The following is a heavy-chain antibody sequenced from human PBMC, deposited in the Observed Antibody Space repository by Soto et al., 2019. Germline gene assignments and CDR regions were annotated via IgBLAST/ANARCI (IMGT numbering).Heavy chain of an antibody. CDR2: ISWNSGSI. V-gene: IGHV3-9*01. CDR1: GFTFDDYA. Sequence: EVQLVESGGGLVQPGRSLRLSCAASGFTFDDYAMHWVRQAPGKGLEWVSGISWNSGSIGYADSVKGRFTISRDNAKNSLYLQMKSLRAEDTALYYCAKDFGYDLARAFDYWGQGTLVTVSS. J-gene: IGHJ4*02. D-gene: IGHD5-12*01. CDR3: AKDFGYDLARAFDY.